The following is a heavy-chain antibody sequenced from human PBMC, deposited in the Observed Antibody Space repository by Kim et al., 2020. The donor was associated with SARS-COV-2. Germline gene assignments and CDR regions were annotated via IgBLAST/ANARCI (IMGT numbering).Heavy chain of an antibody. J-gene: IGHJ6*02. Sequence: GGSLRLSCAASGFTFSSYSMNWVRQAPGKGLEWVSSISSSSSYIYYADSVKGRFTISRDNAKNSLYLQMNSLRAEDTAVYYCARVLASGISSGWYLAGYYYYGMVVWGQGTTVTVSS. D-gene: IGHD6-19*01. CDR3: ARVLASGISSGWYLAGYYYYGMVV. CDR2: ISSSSSYI. CDR1: GFTFSSYS. V-gene: IGHV3-21*01.